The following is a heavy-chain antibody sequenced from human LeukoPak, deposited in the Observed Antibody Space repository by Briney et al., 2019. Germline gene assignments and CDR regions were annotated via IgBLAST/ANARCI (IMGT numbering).Heavy chain of an antibody. J-gene: IGHJ4*02. Sequence: PSETLSLTCAVYGGSFSGYYWSWIRQPPGKGLEWIGEINHSGSTNYNPSLKSRVTISVDTSKNQFSLKLSSVTAADTAVYYCAREKTDIVVVPAAMLHWGQGTLVTVSS. V-gene: IGHV4-34*01. CDR1: GGSFSGYY. CDR2: INHSGST. D-gene: IGHD2-2*01. CDR3: AREKTDIVVVPAAMLH.